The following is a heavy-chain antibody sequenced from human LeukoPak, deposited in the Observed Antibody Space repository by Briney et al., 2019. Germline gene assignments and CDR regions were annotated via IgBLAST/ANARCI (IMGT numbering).Heavy chain of an antibody. CDR3: ARERGYSGYDFGYYSYYYMDV. J-gene: IGHJ6*03. CDR2: INHSGST. CDR1: GGSFSGYY. Sequence: SETLSLTCAVYGGSFSGYYWSWIRQPPGKGLEWIGEINHSGSTNYNPPLKSRVTISVDTSKNQFSLKLSSVTAADTAVYYCARERGYSGYDFGYYSYYYMDVWGKGTRSPSP. D-gene: IGHD5-12*01. V-gene: IGHV4-34*01.